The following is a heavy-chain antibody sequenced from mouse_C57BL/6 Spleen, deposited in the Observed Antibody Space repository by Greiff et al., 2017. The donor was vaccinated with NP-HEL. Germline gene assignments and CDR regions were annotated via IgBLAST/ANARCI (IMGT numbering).Heavy chain of an antibody. V-gene: IGHV1-9*01. J-gene: IGHJ3*01. CDR1: GYTFTGYW. D-gene: IGHD2-4*01. Sequence: QVQLQQSGAELMKPGASVKLSCKATGYTFTGYWIEWVKQRPGHGLEWIGEILPGSGSTNYNEKFKGKATFTADTSSNTAYMQLSSLTTEDSAIYYCARGGFYYDYDRAWFAYWGQGTLVTVSA. CDR2: ILPGSGST. CDR3: ARGGFYYDYDRAWFAY.